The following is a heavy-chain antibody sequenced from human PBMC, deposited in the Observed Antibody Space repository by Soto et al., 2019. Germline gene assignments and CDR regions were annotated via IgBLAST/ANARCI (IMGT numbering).Heavy chain of an antibody. Sequence: GGSLRLSCAASGFTVSSNYMSWVRQAPGKGLEWVSVIYRGGSTYYADSVKGRFTISRDSSKNTLYLQVNSLRAEDTAVYYCAKKVPGSNPLDSWAQRALVTVSS. J-gene: IGHJ4*02. CDR1: GFTVSSNY. CDR2: IYRGGST. V-gene: IGHV3-66*01. D-gene: IGHD1-1*01. CDR3: AKKVPGSNPLDS.